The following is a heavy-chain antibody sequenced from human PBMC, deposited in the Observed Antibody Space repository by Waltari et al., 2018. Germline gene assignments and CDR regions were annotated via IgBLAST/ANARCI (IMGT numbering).Heavy chain of an antibody. Sequence: EVQLVESGGGLIQPGGSLRLSCAASGFTVSSNYMSWVSQVPGKGLEWVSVIYCGGGTYSADSVKGRFTISRDNSKNTLYLQMNSLRAEDTAVYYCARDGGSPTGGLWYWGQGTLVTVSS. J-gene: IGHJ4*02. V-gene: IGHV3-53*01. CDR3: ARDGGSPTGGLWY. CDR2: IYCGGGT. D-gene: IGHD3-10*01. CDR1: GFTVSSNY.